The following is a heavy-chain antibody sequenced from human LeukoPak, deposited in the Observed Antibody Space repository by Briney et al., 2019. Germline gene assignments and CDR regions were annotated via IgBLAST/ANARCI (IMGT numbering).Heavy chain of an antibody. CDR3: ARALVAPYYFDY. D-gene: IGHD2-15*01. CDR1: GFTFSSYW. V-gene: IGHV3-74*01. Sequence: GGSLRLSCAASGFTFSSYWMHWVRQGPGKGLVWVSRINTDGGSTTYADSVKGRFTISRDNAKNTLYLQMNSPRAEDTAVYYCARALVAPYYFDYWGQGALVTVSS. J-gene: IGHJ4*02. CDR2: INTDGGST.